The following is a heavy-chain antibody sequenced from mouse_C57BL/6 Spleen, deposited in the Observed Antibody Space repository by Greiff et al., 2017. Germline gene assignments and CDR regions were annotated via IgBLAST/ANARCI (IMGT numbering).Heavy chain of an antibody. CDR1: GFTFSDYG. J-gene: IGHJ2*01. Sequence: EVKVEESGGGLVKPGGSLKLSCAASGFTFSDYGMHWVRQAPEKGLEWVAYISSGSSTIYYADTVKGRFTISRDNAKNTLFLQMTSLRSEDTAMYYCARGRPAFFDYWGQGTTLTVSS. CDR3: ARGRPAFFDY. CDR2: ISSGSSTI. V-gene: IGHV5-17*01.